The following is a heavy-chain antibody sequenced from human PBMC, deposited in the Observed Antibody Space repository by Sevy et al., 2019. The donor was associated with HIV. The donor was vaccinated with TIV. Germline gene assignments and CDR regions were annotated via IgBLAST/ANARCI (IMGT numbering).Heavy chain of an antibody. J-gene: IGHJ4*02. V-gene: IGHV1-24*01. CDR3: AAAREYYEDSSGYLDY. CDR1: GYTLTKLS. CDR2: FDPEDGET. Sequence: ASVKVSCKVSGYTLTKLSMHWVRQAPGKGLEWMGRFDPEDGETIFAQKFQGRVTMTEDTSTDTAYMVLSSLRSEDTAVYYCAAAREYYEDSSGYLDYWGQGTLVTVSS. D-gene: IGHD3-22*01.